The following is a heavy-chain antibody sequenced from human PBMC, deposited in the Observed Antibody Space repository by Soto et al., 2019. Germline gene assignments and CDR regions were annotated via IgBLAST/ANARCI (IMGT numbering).Heavy chain of an antibody. CDR1: GGTFSSYA. CDR2: IIPIFGTA. J-gene: IGHJ4*02. D-gene: IGHD3-22*01. CDR3: ARALHDYYDSSGGFDY. V-gene: IGHV1-69*01. Sequence: QVQLVQSGAEVKKPGSSVKVSCKASGGTFSSYAISWVRQAPGQGLEWMGGIIPIFGTANYAQKFQGRVTITADESTSTADMELSSLRSEDTAVYYCARALHDYYDSSGGFDYWGQGTLVTVSS.